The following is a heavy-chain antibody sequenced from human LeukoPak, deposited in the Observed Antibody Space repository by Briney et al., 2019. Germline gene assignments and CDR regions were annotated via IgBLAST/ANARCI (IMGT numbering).Heavy chain of an antibody. D-gene: IGHD2-2*02. Sequence: PGGSLRLSCAASGLTFSSYAMSWVRQAPGKGVEWVSAISGSGGSTYYADSVKGRFTISRDNSKNTLYLQMNSLRAEDTAVYYCAKDPGGYCSSTSSYMVGIDYWGQGTLVTVSS. CDR3: AKDPGGYCSSTSSYMVGIDY. CDR1: GLTFSSYA. J-gene: IGHJ4*02. V-gene: IGHV3-23*01. CDR2: ISGSGGST.